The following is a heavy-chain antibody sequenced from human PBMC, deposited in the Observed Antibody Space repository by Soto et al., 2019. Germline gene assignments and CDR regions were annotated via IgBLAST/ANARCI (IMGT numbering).Heavy chain of an antibody. CDR3: ARLGGYNPDC. D-gene: IGHD3-22*01. CDR1: GDSIISYY. CDR2: IYYTGTT. Sequence: SETLSLTCTVSGDSIISYYWSWILQPPGKGLEWIGYIYYTGTTTYNPSFKSRLTISVDSSKNQFSLNLTSVSATDTAVYYCARLGGYNPDCWGQGTQVTVSS. V-gene: IGHV4-59*08. J-gene: IGHJ4*01.